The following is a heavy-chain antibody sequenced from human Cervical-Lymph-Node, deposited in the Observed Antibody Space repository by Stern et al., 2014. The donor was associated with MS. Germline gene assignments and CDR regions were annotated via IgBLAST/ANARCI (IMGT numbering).Heavy chain of an antibody. D-gene: IGHD3-16*01. CDR3: ARDPLSWDYDYVGGSIDYFYGMDV. CDR2: INPGGGTT. V-gene: IGHV1-46*03. J-gene: IGHJ6*02. CDR1: GYTFTTYY. Sequence: QVQLVQSGAEVKKPGASVKVSCKASGYTFTTYYMHWVRQAPGQGLEWMGIINPGGGTTVYAQKFQGRVTMSRDTSTSTVYMELTNLRSEDTAVYFCARDPLSWDYDYVGGSIDYFYGMDVWGQGTTVIVSS.